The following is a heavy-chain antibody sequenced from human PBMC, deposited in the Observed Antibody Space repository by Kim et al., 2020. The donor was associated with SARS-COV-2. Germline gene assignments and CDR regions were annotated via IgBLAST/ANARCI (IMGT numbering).Heavy chain of an antibody. Sequence: GGSLRLSCAASGFTFSSYGMHWVRQAPGKGLEWVAVIWYDGSNKYYADFVKGRFTISRDNSKNTLYLQINSLRAEETAVYYGPRARAVAAPHAFSYYFDYCGQRTLCTVSS. D-gene: IGHD6-19*01. V-gene: IGHV3-33*01. CDR2: IWYDGSNK. CDR3: PRARAVAAPHAFSYYFDY. CDR1: GFTFSSYG. J-gene: IGHJ4*02.